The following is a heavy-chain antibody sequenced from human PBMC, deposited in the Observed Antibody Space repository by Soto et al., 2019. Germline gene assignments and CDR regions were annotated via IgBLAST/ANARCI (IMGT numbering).Heavy chain of an antibody. CDR3: AKVGYGDVEYFQH. CDR1: GFTFADYT. CDR2: ITCDGSNK. Sequence: HPGGSLRLSCAASGFTFADYTMHWVRQAPGKGLEWVAVITCDGSNKYYADSVKGRFTISRDNSKNTLYLQMNSLRAEDTAVYYCAKVGYGDVEYFQHWGQGTLVTVSS. V-gene: IGHV3-30*18. J-gene: IGHJ1*01. D-gene: IGHD4-17*01.